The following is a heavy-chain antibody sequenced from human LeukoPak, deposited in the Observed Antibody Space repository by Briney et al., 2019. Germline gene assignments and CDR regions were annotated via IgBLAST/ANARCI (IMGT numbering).Heavy chain of an antibody. CDR2: IYTSGST. D-gene: IGHD4-17*01. Sequence: PSETLSLTCTVSGGSISSGSYYWSWIRQPAGKGLEWIGRIYTSGSTYYNPSLKSRVTISVDTSKNQFSLKLSSVTAADTAVYYCASHAYTVTTRDDAFDIWGQGTMVTVSS. V-gene: IGHV4-61*02. CDR1: GGSISSGSYY. CDR3: ASHAYTVTTRDDAFDI. J-gene: IGHJ3*02.